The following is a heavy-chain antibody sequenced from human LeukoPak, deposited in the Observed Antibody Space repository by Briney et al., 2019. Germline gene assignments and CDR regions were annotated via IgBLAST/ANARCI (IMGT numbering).Heavy chain of an antibody. V-gene: IGHV3-23*01. CDR3: AKASGYPNYYYYGMDV. Sequence: GGSLKLSCAAPGFTLTTYARTWVPQAPGKGRGWVPLIWVGGGSKYYADPVKGRFTISRDNSKNTLYLQMNSLRAEDTAVYYCAKASGYPNYYYYGMDVWGQGTTVTVSS. J-gene: IGHJ6*02. D-gene: IGHD3-22*01. CDR1: GFTLTTYA. CDR2: IWVGGGSK.